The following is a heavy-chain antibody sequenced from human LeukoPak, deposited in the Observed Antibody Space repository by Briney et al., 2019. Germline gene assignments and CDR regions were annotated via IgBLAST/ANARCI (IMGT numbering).Heavy chain of an antibody. V-gene: IGHV4-59*08. J-gene: IGHJ5*02. CDR2: AYYSGST. D-gene: IGHD6-19*01. CDR1: DFSISNYY. Sequence: VKPSETLSLTCSVFDFSISNYYWGWIRQPPGKGLEWIGYAYYSGSTTYNPSLESRVTISVDTSKNQFSLKLTAVTAADTAVYYCARNSAVATSRSWFDPWGQGTLVTVSS. CDR3: ARNSAVATSRSWFDP.